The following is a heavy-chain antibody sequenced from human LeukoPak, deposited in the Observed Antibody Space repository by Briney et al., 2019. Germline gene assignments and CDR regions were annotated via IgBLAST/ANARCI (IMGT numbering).Heavy chain of an antibody. J-gene: IGHJ4*02. CDR3: ATDREVAPFDY. Sequence: GGSLRLSCAASGFTFSSYGMHWVRQAPGKGLEWVAVISYDGSNKYYADSVKGRFTISRDNSKNTLYLQMNSLRAEDTAVYYCATDREVAPFDYWGQGTLVTVSS. D-gene: IGHD5-24*01. V-gene: IGHV3-30*03. CDR1: GFTFSSYG. CDR2: ISYDGSNK.